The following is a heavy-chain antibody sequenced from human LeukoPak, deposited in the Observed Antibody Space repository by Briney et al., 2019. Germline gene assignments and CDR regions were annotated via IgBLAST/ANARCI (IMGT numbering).Heavy chain of an antibody. CDR1: GXTFSSXA. CDR2: ISGSGGST. Sequence: SLRLXXXASGXTFSSXAMSWVRQAPGKGLEWVSAISGSGGSTYYADSVKGRFTISRDNSKNTLYLQMNSLRAEDTAVYYCASYYDSSGYYYYYGMDVWGQGTTVTVSS. J-gene: IGHJ6*02. V-gene: IGHV3-23*01. D-gene: IGHD3-22*01. CDR3: ASYYDSSGYYYYYGMDV.